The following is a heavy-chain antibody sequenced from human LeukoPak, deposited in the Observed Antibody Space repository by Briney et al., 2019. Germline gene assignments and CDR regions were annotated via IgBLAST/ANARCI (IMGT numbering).Heavy chain of an antibody. D-gene: IGHD5-12*01. CDR1: GDSVSSNSAA. Sequence: SQTLSLTCAISGDSVSSNSAAWNWIRQSPSRGLEWLGRTYYRSKWYNTYAVSLKSRISINPDTSKNQFSLQPNSVTPEDTAVYYCARDGGGGDDLFDYWGQGTLVTVSS. V-gene: IGHV6-1*01. CDR3: ARDGGGGDDLFDY. CDR2: TYYRSKWYN. J-gene: IGHJ4*02.